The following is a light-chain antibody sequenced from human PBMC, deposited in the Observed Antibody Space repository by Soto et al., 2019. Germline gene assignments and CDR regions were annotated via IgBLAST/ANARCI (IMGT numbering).Light chain of an antibody. CDR3: QQYGSSPKT. CDR1: QSVSSSY. V-gene: IGKV3-20*01. J-gene: IGKJ1*01. CDR2: GAS. Sequence: EIGLGQAPGTLCLSPGERATISCRASQSVSSSYLAWYQQKPGQAPRLLIYGASSRATGIPDRFSGSGSGTDFTLTISRLEPEDFAVYYCQQYGSSPKTFGQGTKV.